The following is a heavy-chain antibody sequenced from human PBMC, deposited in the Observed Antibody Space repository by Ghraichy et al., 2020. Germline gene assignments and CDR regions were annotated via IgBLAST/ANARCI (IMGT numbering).Heavy chain of an antibody. V-gene: IGHV4-59*11. CDR1: GAFIRSHY. CDR2: IYYSGST. J-gene: IGHJ4*02. Sequence: SETLSLTCTVSGAFIRSHYWSWIRQPPGKGLEWIGYIYYSGSTKYNPSLKSRITISLDTSKNQFSLKLTSVTAADTAVYYCARDSTSGIPFEYWGQGTLVTVSS. CDR3: ARDSTSGIPFEY. D-gene: IGHD2/OR15-2a*01.